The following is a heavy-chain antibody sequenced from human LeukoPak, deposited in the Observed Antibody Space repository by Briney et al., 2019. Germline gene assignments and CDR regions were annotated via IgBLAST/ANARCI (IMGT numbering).Heavy chain of an antibody. CDR2: ISWNSGSI. V-gene: IGHV3-9*01. D-gene: IGHD6-19*01. CDR3: ARDSSWGQWLSHFDY. CDR1: GFTFDDYA. Sequence: GGSLRLSCAASGFTFDDYAMHWVRQAPGKGLEWVSGISWNSGSIGYADSVKGRFTISRDNAKNSLYLQMNSLRAEDTALYYCARDSSWGQWLSHFDYWGQGTLVTVSS. J-gene: IGHJ4*02.